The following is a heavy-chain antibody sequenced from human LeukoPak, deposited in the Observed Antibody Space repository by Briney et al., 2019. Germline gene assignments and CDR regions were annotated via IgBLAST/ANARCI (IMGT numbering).Heavy chain of an antibody. CDR1: GFTFSSYW. CDR3: YGGNAEQ. V-gene: IGHV3-74*01. Sequence: GGSLRLSCAASGFTFSSYWMHWVRHAPGKGLVWVSGINTGGSSTNYADSVKGRFTISRDNAKNTLYLQMNSLRVEDMAVYYCYGGNAEQWGQGTLVTVSS. CDR2: INTGGSST. D-gene: IGHD4-23*01. J-gene: IGHJ1*01.